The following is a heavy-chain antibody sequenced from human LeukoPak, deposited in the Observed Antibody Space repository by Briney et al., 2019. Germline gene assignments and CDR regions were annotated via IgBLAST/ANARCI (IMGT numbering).Heavy chain of an antibody. CDR2: INPNSGGT. Sequence: GASVKVSCKASGYTFTGYYMHWVRQAPGQGLEWMGWINPNSGGTNYAQKFQGWVTMTRDTSISTAYMELSRLRSDDTAVYYCARGVTEYYDSSGYQAFDYWGQGTLVTVSS. V-gene: IGHV1-2*04. D-gene: IGHD3-22*01. J-gene: IGHJ4*02. CDR3: ARGVTEYYDSSGYQAFDY. CDR1: GYTFTGYY.